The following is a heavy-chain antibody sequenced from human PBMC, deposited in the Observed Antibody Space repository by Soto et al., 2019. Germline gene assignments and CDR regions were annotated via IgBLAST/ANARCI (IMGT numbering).Heavy chain of an antibody. D-gene: IGHD3-22*01. V-gene: IGHV1-3*01. Sequence: AXVKVSCKASGYTVTSYAMHWVRQAPGQRLEWMGWINAGNGNTKYSQKFQGRVTITRDTSASTAYMELSSLRSEDTAVYYCARDLGRITMIVVVRGIDYWGQGTLVTV. CDR2: INAGNGNT. CDR3: ARDLGRITMIVVVRGIDY. J-gene: IGHJ4*02. CDR1: GYTVTSYA.